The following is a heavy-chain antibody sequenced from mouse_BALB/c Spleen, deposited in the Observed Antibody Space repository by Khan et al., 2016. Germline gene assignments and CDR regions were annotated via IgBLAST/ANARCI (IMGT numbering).Heavy chain of an antibody. V-gene: IGHV14-4*02. CDR3: NAIYYGNYIYFDY. J-gene: IGHJ2*01. CDR1: GFNIKDYY. D-gene: IGHD2-1*01. CDR2: IDPENGAT. Sequence: VQLQQPGAELVRSGASVRLSCTASGFNIKDYYIHWVKQRPEQGLEWIGWIDPENGATEYAPKFQGKATLTADTSSNTAYLQLSRLTSEHTAVYYCNAIYYGNYIYFDYWGQGTTLTVSS.